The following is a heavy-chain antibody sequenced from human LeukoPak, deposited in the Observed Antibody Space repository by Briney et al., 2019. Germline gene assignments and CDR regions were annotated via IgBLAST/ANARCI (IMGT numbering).Heavy chain of an antibody. Sequence: GGSLRLSCAASGFTFSSYSMNWVRQAPGKGLEWVATISSSSSYIYYADSVKGRFTISRDNSKNTLYLQMNSLRAEDTAVYYCAKEGVQTPSDWYFDLWGRGTLVTVSS. CDR3: AKEGVQTPSDWYFDL. V-gene: IGHV3-21*04. J-gene: IGHJ2*01. D-gene: IGHD1-26*01. CDR2: ISSSSSYI. CDR1: GFTFSSYS.